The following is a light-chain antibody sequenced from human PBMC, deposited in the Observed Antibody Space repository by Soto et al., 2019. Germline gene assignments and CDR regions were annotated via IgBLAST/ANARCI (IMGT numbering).Light chain of an antibody. Sequence: EIVMTQSPATLSVSPGERATLSCRASQSVGSNLAWFQRKPGQAPRLLIYGASTRAAGFPARFSGSGSGTEFTLTISSLQSEDFAVYYCQQYNNWPRTFGQGTKVEIK. V-gene: IGKV3-15*01. CDR2: GAS. J-gene: IGKJ1*01. CDR3: QQYNNWPRT. CDR1: QSVGSN.